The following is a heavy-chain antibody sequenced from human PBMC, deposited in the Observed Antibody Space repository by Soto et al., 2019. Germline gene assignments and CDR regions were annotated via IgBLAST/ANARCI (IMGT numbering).Heavy chain of an antibody. V-gene: IGHV3-11*01. J-gene: IGHJ4*02. D-gene: IGHD3-9*01. CDR2: IGSSGDNI. CDR1: GFTFSDYY. CDR3: ARRRDILGY. Sequence: XGSLKLSCAASGFTFSDYYMSWIRQAPGEGLEWVSYIGSSGDNIYYADSVKGRFTISRDNAKNSLYLQMNSLRAEDTAVYYCARRRDILGYWRQGNLVTVSS.